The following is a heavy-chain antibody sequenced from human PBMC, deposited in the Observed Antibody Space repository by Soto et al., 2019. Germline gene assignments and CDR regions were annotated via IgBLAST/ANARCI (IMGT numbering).Heavy chain of an antibody. CDR3: ARESITYYYGSGSYYSAFDI. J-gene: IGHJ3*02. D-gene: IGHD3-10*01. V-gene: IGHV1-69*13. CDR1: GGTFSSYA. Sequence: GASVKVSCKASGGTFSSYAISWVRQAPGQGLERMGGIIPIFGTANYAQKFQGRVTITADESTSTAYMELSSLRSEDTAVYYCARESITYYYGSGSYYSAFDIWGQGTMVTVSS. CDR2: IIPIFGTA.